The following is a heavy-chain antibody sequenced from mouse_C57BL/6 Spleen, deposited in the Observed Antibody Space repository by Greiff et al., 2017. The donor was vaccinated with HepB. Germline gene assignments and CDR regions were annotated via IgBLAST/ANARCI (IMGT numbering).Heavy chain of an antibody. CDR1: GYAFSSSW. J-gene: IGHJ1*03. Sequence: QVQLQQSGPELVKPGASVKISCKASGYAFSSSWMNWVKQRPGKGLEWIGRIYPGDGDTNCNGKFKGKATLTADKSSSTAYMQLSSLTSEDSAVYFCARPNYGSSLYWYFDVWGTGTTVTVSS. V-gene: IGHV1-82*01. CDR3: ARPNYGSSLYWYFDV. CDR2: IYPGDGDT. D-gene: IGHD1-1*01.